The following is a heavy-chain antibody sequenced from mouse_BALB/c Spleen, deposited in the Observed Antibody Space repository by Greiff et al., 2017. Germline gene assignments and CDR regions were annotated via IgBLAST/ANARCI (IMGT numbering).Heavy chain of an antibody. V-gene: IGHV1-5*01. Sequence: EVQLQESGTVLARPGASVKMSCKASGYTFTSYWMHWVKQRPGQGLEWIGAIYPGNSDTSYNQKFKGKAKLTAVTSTSTAYMELSSLTNEDSAVYYCTREGYGRNSFAYWGQGTLVTVSA. J-gene: IGHJ3*01. CDR1: GYTFTSYW. CDR3: TREGYGRNSFAY. CDR2: IYPGNSDT. D-gene: IGHD2-10*02.